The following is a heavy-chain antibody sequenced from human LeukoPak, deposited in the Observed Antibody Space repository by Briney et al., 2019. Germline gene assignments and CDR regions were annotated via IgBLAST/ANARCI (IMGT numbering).Heavy chain of an antibody. V-gene: IGHV1-8*01. Sequence: ASVKVSCKASGYTFTNYDINWVRRATGRGLEWMGWMNPNSGNTGYAQKFQGRVTMTRSTSISTAYMELSSLTSEDTAVYYCARVSLGYCSGGTCYFQDHWGQGTLVTVSS. CDR1: GYTFTNYD. CDR3: ARVSLGYCSGGTCYFQDH. CDR2: MNPNSGNT. J-gene: IGHJ4*02. D-gene: IGHD2-15*01.